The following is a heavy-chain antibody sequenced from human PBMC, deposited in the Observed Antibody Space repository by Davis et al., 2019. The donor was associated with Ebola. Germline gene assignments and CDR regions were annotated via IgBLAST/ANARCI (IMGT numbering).Heavy chain of an antibody. Sequence: GGSLRLSCAASAFTFSSYAMSWIRQAPGKGLEWVSYISSSGSTIYYADSVKGCFTISRDNSKNTLYLQMNGLRVEDTALYYCAKDTSNIWFDIWGQGTNVTVSS. V-gene: IGHV3-23*01. J-gene: IGHJ3*02. D-gene: IGHD1-26*01. CDR3: AKDTSNIWFDI. CDR2: ISSSGSTI. CDR1: AFTFSSYA.